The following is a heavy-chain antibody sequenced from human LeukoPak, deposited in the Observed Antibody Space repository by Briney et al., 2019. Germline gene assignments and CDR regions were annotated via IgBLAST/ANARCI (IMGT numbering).Heavy chain of an antibody. J-gene: IGHJ3*02. D-gene: IGHD2-2*01. Sequence: ASVKVSCKASGGTFSSYAISWVRQAPGQGLEWMGGIIPIFGTANYAQKFQGRVTITADESTSTAYMELSSLRSEDTAVYYCAVKCSSTSCYPQDAFDIWGQGTMVTVSS. CDR1: GGTFSSYA. V-gene: IGHV1-69*13. CDR3: AVKCSSTSCYPQDAFDI. CDR2: IIPIFGTA.